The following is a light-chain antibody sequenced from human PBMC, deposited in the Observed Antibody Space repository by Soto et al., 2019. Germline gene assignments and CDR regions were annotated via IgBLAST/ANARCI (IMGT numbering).Light chain of an antibody. J-gene: IGLJ1*01. CDR2: DDS. CDR3: QLWDSSSDRYV. CDR1: KIGSES. Sequence: SCELTQPASLSVAPGQTARITCGGNKIGSESVHWYQQKPGQAPVLVVYDDSDRPSGIPERFSGSNSGNTATLTISRVEAGDEADYYCQLWDSSSDRYVSGTGTKVTVL. V-gene: IGLV3-21*02.